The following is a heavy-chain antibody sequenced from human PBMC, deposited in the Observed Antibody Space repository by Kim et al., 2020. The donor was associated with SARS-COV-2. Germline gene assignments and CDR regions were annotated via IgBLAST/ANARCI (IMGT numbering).Heavy chain of an antibody. CDR3: SRAKWEGGRDRIDY. J-gene: IGHJ4*02. D-gene: IGHD1-26*01. CDR2: IRKKVNSYST. Sequence: GGCLRLSCAASGFTFSDHFMDWVRQAPGKGLEWVGRIRKKVNSYSTEYAASVKGRFIVSRDDSKNSLYLQMNSLKTEDTAVYYCSRAKWEGGRDRIDYWGQGTLVTVSS. V-gene: IGHV3-72*01. CDR1: GFTFSDHF.